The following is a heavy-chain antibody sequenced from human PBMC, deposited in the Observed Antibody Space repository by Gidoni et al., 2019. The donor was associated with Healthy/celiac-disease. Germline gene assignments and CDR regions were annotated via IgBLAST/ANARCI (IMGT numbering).Heavy chain of an antibody. D-gene: IGHD2-15*01. V-gene: IGHV4-34*01. CDR2: INHSGST. CDR3: ARGPGDCSGGSCYLGSVDY. Sequence: QVQLQQWGAGLLKPSETLSLTCAVYGGSFCGYSWSWIRQPPGKGLEWIGEINHSGSTNYNPSLKSRVTISVDTSKNQFSLKLSSVTAADTAVYYCARGPGDCSGGSCYLGSVDYWGQGTLVTVSS. CDR1: GGSFCGYS. J-gene: IGHJ4*02.